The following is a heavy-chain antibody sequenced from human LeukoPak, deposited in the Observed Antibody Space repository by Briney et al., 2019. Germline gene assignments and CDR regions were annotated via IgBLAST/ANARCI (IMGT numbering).Heavy chain of an antibody. D-gene: IGHD3-9*01. V-gene: IGHV1-2*02. CDR1: GYTFTGYY. CDR2: INPNSGGT. J-gene: IGHJ4*02. Sequence: GESLKISCKGSGYTFTGYYMHWVRQAPGQGLEWMGWINPNSGGTNYAQKFQGRVTMTRDTSISTAYMELSRLRSDDTAVYYCARNSLERYFDGWDYFDYWGQGTLVTVSS. CDR3: ARNSLERYFDGWDYFDY.